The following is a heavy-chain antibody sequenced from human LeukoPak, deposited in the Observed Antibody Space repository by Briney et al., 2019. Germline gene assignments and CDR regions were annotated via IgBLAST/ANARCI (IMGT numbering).Heavy chain of an antibody. CDR1: GGTFSSYA. CDR2: INPNGINT. D-gene: IGHD3-22*01. Sequence: GASVKVSCKASGGTFSSYAISWVRQAPGQGLEWMGIINPNGINTRYAQKFQGRVTITRDTSASTAYMELSSLRSEDMAIYYCARDTNYNSSGYYFDYWGQGTLVTVSS. V-gene: IGHV1-46*01. J-gene: IGHJ4*02. CDR3: ARDTNYNSSGYYFDY.